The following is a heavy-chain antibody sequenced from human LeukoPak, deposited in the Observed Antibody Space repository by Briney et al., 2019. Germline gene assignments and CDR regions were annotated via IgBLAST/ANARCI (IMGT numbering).Heavy chain of an antibody. CDR2: IIPIFGTA. V-gene: IGHV1-69*05. J-gene: IGHJ4*02. Sequence: SVKVSSKASGGTFSSYAISWVRQAPGQGLEWMGRIIPIFGTANYAQKFQGRVTITTDESTSTAYMELSSLRSEDTAVYYCARDWDTGNGYWGQGTLVTVSS. CDR1: GGTFSSYA. CDR3: ARDWDTGNGY. D-gene: IGHD5-18*01.